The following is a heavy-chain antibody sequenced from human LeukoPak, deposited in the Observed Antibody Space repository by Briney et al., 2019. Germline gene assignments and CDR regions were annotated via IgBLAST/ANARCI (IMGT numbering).Heavy chain of an antibody. D-gene: IGHD5-24*01. CDR3: ARPTSPRDDLWFDP. Sequence: SETLSLTCTVSGGSISSYDWSWIRQPPGKGLEWIGYIYYSGSTKYNPSLKSRVTISVDTSKNQFSLELRFVTAADTAVYYCARPTSPRDDLWFDPWGQGTLVTVSS. J-gene: IGHJ5*02. V-gene: IGHV4-59*08. CDR1: GGSISSYD. CDR2: IYYSGST.